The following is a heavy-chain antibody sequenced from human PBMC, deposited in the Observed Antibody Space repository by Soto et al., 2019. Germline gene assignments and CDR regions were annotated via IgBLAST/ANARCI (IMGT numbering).Heavy chain of an antibody. CDR1: GFTFGSYD. CDR2: IGSTGAT. V-gene: IGHV3-13*04. Sequence: GGSLRLSCVASGFTFGSYDMHWVRQPTGKALQWVSGIGSTGATYYPGSVKGRFTIYREDAKNSLYLQMNSLTVGDTAVYYCVRGYSSGWYVFDYWGQGNLVTVSS. CDR3: VRGYSSGWYVFDY. J-gene: IGHJ4*02. D-gene: IGHD6-19*01.